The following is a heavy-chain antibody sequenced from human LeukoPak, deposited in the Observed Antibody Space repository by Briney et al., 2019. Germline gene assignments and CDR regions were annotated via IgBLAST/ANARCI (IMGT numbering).Heavy chain of an antibody. J-gene: IGHJ4*02. Sequence: GGSLRLSCAASGFTFSNYWMHWVRQAPGKGLVWVSRINSDVSSTTSADSVKGRFTISGDDAKNTLYLPMNSLRAEDTAVYYCAKGGATVIDYWGQGTLVTVSS. CDR1: GFTFSNYW. CDR2: INSDVSST. D-gene: IGHD4-17*01. CDR3: AKGGATVIDY. V-gene: IGHV3-74*01.